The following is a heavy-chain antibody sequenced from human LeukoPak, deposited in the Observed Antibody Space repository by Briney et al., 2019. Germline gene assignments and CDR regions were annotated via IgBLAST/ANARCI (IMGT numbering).Heavy chain of an antibody. CDR1: GFTFSSYW. CDR3: ARDGVAIRGVSYFDY. J-gene: IGHJ4*02. Sequence: GGSLRLSCAASGFTFSSYWMHWVRQAPGKGPVWVSRINNDGSGTTYADSVKGRFTISRDDAKNTLYLQMNSLRAEDTAVYYCARDGVAIRGVSYFDYWGQGTLVTVSS. D-gene: IGHD3-10*01. V-gene: IGHV3-74*01. CDR2: INNDGSGT.